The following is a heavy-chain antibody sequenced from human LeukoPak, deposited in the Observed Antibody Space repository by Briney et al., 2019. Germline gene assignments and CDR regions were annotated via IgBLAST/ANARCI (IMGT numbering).Heavy chain of an antibody. V-gene: IGHV5-51*01. CDR3: ARQGEVAVTTLWPIYYYYYGMVV. CDR2: IYPGDSDT. CDR1: GYSFTSYW. J-gene: IGHJ6*02. D-gene: IGHD4-17*01. Sequence: GESLKISCKGSGYSFTSYWIGWVRQMPGKGLEWMGIIYPGDSDTRYSPSFQGQVTISADKSISTAYLQWSSLKASDTAMYYCARQGEVAVTTLWPIYYYYYGMVVWGQGTTVTVSS.